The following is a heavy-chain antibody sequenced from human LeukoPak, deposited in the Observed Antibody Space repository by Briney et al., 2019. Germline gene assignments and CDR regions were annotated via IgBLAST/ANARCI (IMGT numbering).Heavy chain of an antibody. CDR3: AKDRGGASGWSSDS. CDR2: IGGTSGST. CDR1: GFTFSNYA. D-gene: IGHD6-19*01. V-gene: IGHV3-23*01. J-gene: IGHJ4*02. Sequence: GGSLRLSCGASGFTFSNYAMSWVRQAPGQGLEWVSAIGGTSGSTYYADSVKGRFTISRDNFKNMLYLQMNSLRAEDTAEYYCAKDRGGASGWSSDSWGQGTLVTVSS.